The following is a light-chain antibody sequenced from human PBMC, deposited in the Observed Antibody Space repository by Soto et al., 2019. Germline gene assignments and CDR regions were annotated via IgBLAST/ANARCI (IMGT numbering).Light chain of an antibody. V-gene: IGKV3-20*01. Sequence: EIVLTQSPGTLSLSPGQRATLSCRASQRLSASDIAWYQQKPGQAPKFLIYGVSSRATGIPDRFSGSGSETDFTLTISRLEPEDFALYYCQQYGSSAPITFGQGTRLEIK. CDR2: GVS. CDR1: QRLSASD. J-gene: IGKJ5*01. CDR3: QQYGSSAPIT.